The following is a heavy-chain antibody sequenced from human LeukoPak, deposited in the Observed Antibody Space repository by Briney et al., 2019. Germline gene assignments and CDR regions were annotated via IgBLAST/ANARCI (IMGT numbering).Heavy chain of an antibody. CDR3: ARDTVRGKRYYYGMDV. V-gene: IGHV4-59*01. D-gene: IGHD4-17*01. CDR2: IYYSGST. Sequence: SETLSLTCTVSGGSISSYYWSWIRQPPGKGLEWIGYIYYSGSTNYNPSLKSRVTISVDTSKNQFSLKLSSVTAADTAVYYCARDTVRGKRYYYGMDVRGQGTTVTVSS. J-gene: IGHJ6*02. CDR1: GGSISSYY.